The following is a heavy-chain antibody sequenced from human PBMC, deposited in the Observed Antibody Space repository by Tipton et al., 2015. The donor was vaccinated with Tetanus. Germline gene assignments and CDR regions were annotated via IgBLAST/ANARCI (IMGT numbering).Heavy chain of an antibody. CDR1: GASFSGSY. V-gene: IGHV4-34*01. CDR2: INHTGST. J-gene: IGHJ3*02. D-gene: IGHD1-14*01. CDR3: ARAINHGFDM. Sequence: TLSLTCAVYGASFSGSYWTWIRQPPGKGLEWIGEINHTGSTNYNPSLKSRVTISADTSKHQFSLKLSSVTAADTAVYYCARAINHGFDMWGQGTMVIVS.